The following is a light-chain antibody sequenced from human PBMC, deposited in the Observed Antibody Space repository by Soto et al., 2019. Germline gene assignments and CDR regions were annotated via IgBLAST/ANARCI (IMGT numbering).Light chain of an antibody. CDR2: VAS. J-gene: IGKJ5*01. CDR1: QSVSSNY. Sequence: EIVLTQSPGTLSLSPGERATLSCRASQSVSSNYLAWYQQKPGQAPMVLIYVASSRATGIPDRFSGSGSGTDFTLTISRLEPEDFAVYYCQQYGSSPINFGKGTRLEIK. V-gene: IGKV3-20*01. CDR3: QQYGSSPIN.